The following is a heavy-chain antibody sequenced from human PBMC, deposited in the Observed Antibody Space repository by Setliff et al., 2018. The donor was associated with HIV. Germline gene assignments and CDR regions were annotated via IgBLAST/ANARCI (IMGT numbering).Heavy chain of an antibody. D-gene: IGHD2-15*01. V-gene: IGHV5-51*01. CDR1: GSNFATYW. Sequence: RGESLKISCKTSGSNFATYWVGWVRQMPGKGLEWLGILYFGDSDPKYNPSFEGQVTISADKSIKTAFLQWRSLKTSDTAIYYCARGRGGYFGGGRYYNLPYFDSWGQGTPVTVSS. CDR3: ARGRGGYFGGGRYYNLPYFDS. J-gene: IGHJ4*02. CDR2: LYFGDSDP.